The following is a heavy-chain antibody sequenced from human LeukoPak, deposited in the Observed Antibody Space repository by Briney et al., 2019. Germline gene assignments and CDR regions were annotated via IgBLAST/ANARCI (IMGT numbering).Heavy chain of an antibody. CDR2: IKQDGSQR. D-gene: IGHD3-3*01. Sequence: QPGGSLRLSCAASGFSFSDYWMSWVRQAPGRGLEWVANIKQDGSQRYYVDSVKGRFIISRDNAKNSLYLQMNSLRAEDTAVYYCARDNAPNYDFWSGLEGDNWFDPWGQGTLVTVSS. CDR1: GFSFSDYW. J-gene: IGHJ5*02. V-gene: IGHV3-7*01. CDR3: ARDNAPNYDFWSGLEGDNWFDP.